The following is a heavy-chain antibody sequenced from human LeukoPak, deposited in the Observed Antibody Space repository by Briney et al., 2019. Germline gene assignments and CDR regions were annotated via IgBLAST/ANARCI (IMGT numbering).Heavy chain of an antibody. CDR2: IYYSGST. CDR3: ARRGYSYGYFPQGYFDY. Sequence: KPSETLSLTCTVSGGSISSYYWSWIRQPPGKGLEWIGYIYYSGSTNYNPSLKSRVTISVDTSKNQFSLKLSSVTAADTAVYYCARRGYSYGYFPQGYFDYWGQGTLVTVSS. J-gene: IGHJ4*02. V-gene: IGHV4-59*08. D-gene: IGHD5-18*01. CDR1: GGSISSYY.